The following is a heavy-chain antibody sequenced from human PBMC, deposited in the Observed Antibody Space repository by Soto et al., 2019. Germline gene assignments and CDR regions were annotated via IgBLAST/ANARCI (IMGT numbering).Heavy chain of an antibody. CDR1: GFTFSTYW. J-gene: IGHJ4*02. Sequence: EVQLVESGGGLVQPGGSLRLSCAASGFTFSTYWMQWVRQARGKGLLWISRINSDGSNTNYADSVKRRFAISRDNAKNTLYLQMNSLRAEDTAVYYCARTGAFNYDISPYERWGQGTLVTVSS. V-gene: IGHV3-74*01. CDR3: ARTGAFNYDISPYER. CDR2: INSDGSNT. D-gene: IGHD3-22*01.